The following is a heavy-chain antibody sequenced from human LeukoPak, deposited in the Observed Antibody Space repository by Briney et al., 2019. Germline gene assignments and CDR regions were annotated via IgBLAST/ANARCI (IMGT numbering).Heavy chain of an antibody. CDR3: ARDATWSGYLGY. Sequence: SETLSLTCTVSGGSISSYYWSWIRQPPGKGLEWIGYIYYSGSTNYNPSLKSRVTISVDTSKNQFSLKLSSVTAADTAVYYCARDATWSGYLGYWGQGTLVTVSS. D-gene: IGHD3-3*01. CDR1: GGSISSYY. J-gene: IGHJ4*02. V-gene: IGHV4-59*01. CDR2: IYYSGST.